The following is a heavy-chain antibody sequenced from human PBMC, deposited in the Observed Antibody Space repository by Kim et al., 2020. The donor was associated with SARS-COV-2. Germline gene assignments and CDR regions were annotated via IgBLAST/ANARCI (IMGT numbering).Heavy chain of an antibody. D-gene: IGHD6-19*01. Sequence: GGSLRLSCAASGFTFSDYYMSWIRQAPGKGLEWVSYISSSSYTNYADSVKGRFTISRDNAKNSLYLQMNSLRAEDTAVYYCARDFQNHLNPGIAVAGAFDIWGQGTMVTVSS. V-gene: IGHV3-11*06. CDR3: ARDFQNHLNPGIAVAGAFDI. CDR2: ISSSSYT. CDR1: GFTFSDYY. J-gene: IGHJ3*02.